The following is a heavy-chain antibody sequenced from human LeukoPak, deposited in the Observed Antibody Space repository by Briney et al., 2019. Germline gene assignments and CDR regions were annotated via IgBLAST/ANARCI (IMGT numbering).Heavy chain of an antibody. J-gene: IGHJ3*02. CDR3: TTEPGGIAGEDDVFVI. D-gene: IGHD6-13*01. CDR1: GFTFSNAW. V-gene: IGHV3-15*01. CDR2: IKSKTHGGTT. Sequence: GGSLRLSCAASGFTFSNAWMSWVRQAPGKGLEGVGRIKSKTHGGTTDYAATVKGRFTISRDDSKNTLYLQMNSLKTEDTAVYFCTTEPGGIAGEDDVFVIWGQGTMVTV.